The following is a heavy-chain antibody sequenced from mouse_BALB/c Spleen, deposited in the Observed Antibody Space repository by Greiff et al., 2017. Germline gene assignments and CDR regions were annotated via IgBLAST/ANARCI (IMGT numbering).Heavy chain of an antibody. D-gene: IGHD2-14*01. Sequence: VKLVESGAELVRPGASVTLSCKASGYTFTDYEMHWVKQTPVHGLEWIGAIDPETGGTAYNQKFKGKATLTADKSSSTAYMELRSLTSEDSAVYYCTRTVRRYAMDYWGQGTSVTVSS. CDR2: IDPETGGT. CDR1: GYTFTDYE. CDR3: TRTVRRYAMDY. J-gene: IGHJ4*01. V-gene: IGHV1-15*01.